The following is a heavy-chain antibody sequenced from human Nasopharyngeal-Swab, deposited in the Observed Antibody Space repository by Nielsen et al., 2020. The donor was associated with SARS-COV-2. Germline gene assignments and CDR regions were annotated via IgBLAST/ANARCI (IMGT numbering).Heavy chain of an antibody. CDR1: GFTFSSYI. D-gene: IGHD6-13*01. CDR3: ARGYSNLPRYNWFDP. CDR2: ISSSSSYI. Sequence: GESLKISCAASGFTFSSYIMHLVRQAPGKGLEWVSSISSSSSYIYYADSVKGRFTISRDNAKNSLYLQMNSLRDEDTAVYYCARGYSNLPRYNWFDPWGQGTLVTVSS. J-gene: IGHJ5*02. V-gene: IGHV3-21*01.